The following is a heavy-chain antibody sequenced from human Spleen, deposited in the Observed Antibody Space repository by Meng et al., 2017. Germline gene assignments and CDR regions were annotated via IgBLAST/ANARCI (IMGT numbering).Heavy chain of an antibody. CDR1: GFTFRSYE. J-gene: IGHJ4*02. Sequence: GESLKISCAASGFTFRSYEMNWVRQAPGKGLEWVGVIWYDGSKEFYADSVKGRFTISRDNAKNSLYLQMNSLRAEDTAVYYCARVPRNYYDSSGEGSYWGQGTLVTVSS. CDR3: ARVPRNYYDSSGEGSY. D-gene: IGHD3-22*01. CDR2: IWYDGSKE. V-gene: IGHV3-33*08.